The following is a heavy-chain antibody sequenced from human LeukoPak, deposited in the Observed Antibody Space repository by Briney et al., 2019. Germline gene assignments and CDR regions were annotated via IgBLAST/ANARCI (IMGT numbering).Heavy chain of an antibody. CDR1: GFTFSSSA. J-gene: IGHJ4*02. CDR2: ITGSGLDT. CDR3: TNDQGPDYRPVGSAPHVY. V-gene: IGHV3-23*01. D-gene: IGHD4-4*01. Sequence: PGGSLRLSCSASGFTFSSSALRWVGQAPGKGRQGWSSITGSGLDTHYADSGKGRFTVSSDNSTNTLYLQIDSLRAQDTAMYYCTNDQGPDYRPVGSAPHVYWGQGTLVSVSS.